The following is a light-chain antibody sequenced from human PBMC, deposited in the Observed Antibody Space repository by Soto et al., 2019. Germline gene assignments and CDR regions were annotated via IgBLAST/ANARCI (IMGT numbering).Light chain of an antibody. CDR1: QSVSSSY. CDR3: QQYGSSLFA. CDR2: GAS. V-gene: IGKV3-20*01. J-gene: IGKJ3*01. Sequence: EIVLTQSPGTLSLSPGERATLSCRASQSVSSSYLAWYQQKPGQAPRLLIYGASSRATGIPDRFSGSGSGTDFTLTISRLEPEEFAVDYCQQYGSSLFAFGPGTKVDIK.